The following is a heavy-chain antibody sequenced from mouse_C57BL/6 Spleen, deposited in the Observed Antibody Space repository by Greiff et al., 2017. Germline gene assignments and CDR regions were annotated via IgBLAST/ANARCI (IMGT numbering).Heavy chain of an antibody. J-gene: IGHJ2*01. CDR2: IYPGDGDT. D-gene: IGHD2-3*01. CDR3: ARWLLRGDFDY. V-gene: IGHV1-82*01. CDR1: GYAFSSSW. Sequence: QVQLQQSGPELVKPGASEKISCKASGYAFSSSWMNWVKQRPGKGLEWIGRIYPGDGDTNYNGKFKGKATLTADKSSSTAYMQLSSLTSEDSAVYFCARWLLRGDFDYWGQGTTLTVSS.